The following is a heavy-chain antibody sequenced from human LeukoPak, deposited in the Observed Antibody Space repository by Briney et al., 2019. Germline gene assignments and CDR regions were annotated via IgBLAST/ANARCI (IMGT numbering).Heavy chain of an antibody. J-gene: IGHJ4*02. D-gene: IGHD3-22*01. CDR3: AGGFLLDSSGYYRDY. CDR2: IYTSGST. V-gene: IGHV4-61*02. Sequence: PSQTLSLTCTVSGGSISSGGYYWSWIRQPAGKGLEWIGRIYTSGSTNYNPSLKSRVTISVDTSKNQFSLKLSSVTAADTAVYYCAGGFLLDSSGYYRDYWGQGTLVTVSS. CDR1: GGSISSGGYY.